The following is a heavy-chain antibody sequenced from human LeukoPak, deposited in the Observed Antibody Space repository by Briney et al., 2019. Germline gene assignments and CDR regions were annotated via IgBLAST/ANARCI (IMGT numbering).Heavy chain of an antibody. CDR3: ARGGSGSRWQPFDY. Sequence: GGSLRLSCAASGFTFSNYGMHWVRQAPGKGLEWVAVEWYDGSNKYYADSVKGRFTISRDNSKNTLYLQMNSLRDEDTAVYYCARGGSGSRWQPFDYWGQGTLVTVSS. CDR1: GFTFSNYG. J-gene: IGHJ4*02. V-gene: IGHV3-33*01. CDR2: EWYDGSNK. D-gene: IGHD6-13*01.